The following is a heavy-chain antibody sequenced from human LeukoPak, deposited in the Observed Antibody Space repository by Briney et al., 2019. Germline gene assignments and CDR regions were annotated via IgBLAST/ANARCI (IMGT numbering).Heavy chain of an antibody. CDR1: GFTFSDFW. V-gene: IGHV3-74*01. Sequence: PGGSLRLSCAASGFTFSDFWMYWVRQAPGKGLVWISNINEHGTTAYADSVKGRFTISRDNAKNILYLQMNSLRTEDTAVYYCARGSQTTVTTSYWGQGTLVTVSS. CDR2: INEHGTT. D-gene: IGHD4-17*01. CDR3: ARGSQTTVTTSY. J-gene: IGHJ4*02.